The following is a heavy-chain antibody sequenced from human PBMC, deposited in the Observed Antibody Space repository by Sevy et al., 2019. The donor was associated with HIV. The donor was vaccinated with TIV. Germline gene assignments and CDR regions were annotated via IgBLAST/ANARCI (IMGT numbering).Heavy chain of an antibody. J-gene: IGHJ4*02. CDR2: IGSSGSYI. D-gene: IGHD3-22*01. CDR1: GFTFSTYS. CDR3: ARDQGEGNYYDSSGYYYGGSLDH. V-gene: IGHV3-21*01. Sequence: GGSLRLSCAASGFTFSTYSMNWVRQAPGKGLEWVSFIGSSGSYIYYADSLMGRFTVSRDNAKNPLYLQMNSLRAEDTAVYYCARDQGEGNYYDSSGYYYGGSLDHWGQGTLVTVSS.